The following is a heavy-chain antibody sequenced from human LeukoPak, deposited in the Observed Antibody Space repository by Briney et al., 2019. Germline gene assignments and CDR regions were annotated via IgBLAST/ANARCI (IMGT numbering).Heavy chain of an antibody. J-gene: IGHJ3*02. CDR2: INPYSGGT. CDR3: ARDRTLNSDAFDI. V-gene: IGHV1-2*02. Sequence: ASVKVSCKASGYTFIGYYIHWVRQAPGQGVEWMGWINPYSGGTNYAQTFQGRVTMTRDTSISTAYMELIALRSDDTAVYYCARDRTLNSDAFDIWGQGTMVTVSS. D-gene: IGHD1-7*01. CDR1: GYTFIGYY.